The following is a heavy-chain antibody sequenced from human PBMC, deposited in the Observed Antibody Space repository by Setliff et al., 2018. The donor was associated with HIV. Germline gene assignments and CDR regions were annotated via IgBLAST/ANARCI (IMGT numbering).Heavy chain of an antibody. CDR2: IYYSGST. CDR1: GGSISSGDYY. D-gene: IGHD3-22*01. Sequence: LSLTCTVSGGSISSGDYYWSWIRQPPGKGLEWIGHIYYSGSTYYNPSLKSRVTISVDTSKNQFSLKLSSVTAADTAVYYCARAYYYDSSGGDWFDPWGQGTLVTVSS. J-gene: IGHJ5*02. CDR3: ARAYYYDSSGGDWFDP. V-gene: IGHV4-30-4*08.